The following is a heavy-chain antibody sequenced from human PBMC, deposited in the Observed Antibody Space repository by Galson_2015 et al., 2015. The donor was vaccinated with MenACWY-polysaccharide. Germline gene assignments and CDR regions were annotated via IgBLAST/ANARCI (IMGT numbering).Heavy chain of an antibody. J-gene: IGHJ4*01. CDR3: AKRFVPYGSWSVPDY. CDR2: ISYESANK. CDR1: GFTFTDYA. Sequence: SLRLSCATSGFTFTDYAMLWVRQAPGKGLEWVAVISYESANKFYVESVQGRFTISRDNSKNTVYLQMNSLRPEDTAIYYCAKRFVPYGSWSVPDYWGHALLV. V-gene: IGHV3-30-3*01. D-gene: IGHD2-8*01.